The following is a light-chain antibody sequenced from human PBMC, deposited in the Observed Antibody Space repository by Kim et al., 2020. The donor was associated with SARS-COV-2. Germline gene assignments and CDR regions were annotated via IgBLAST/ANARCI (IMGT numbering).Light chain of an antibody. V-gene: IGLV1-44*01. Sequence: GQTVSISCSGSSSNIGNNAVNWYQQHPGTAPKLLIYGFNERPSGVPDRFSGSKSGTSASLAISGLQSEDEADYFCAAWDDSLDGLVFGGGTKLTVL. CDR3: AAWDDSLDGLV. CDR1: SSNIGNNA. J-gene: IGLJ2*01. CDR2: GFN.